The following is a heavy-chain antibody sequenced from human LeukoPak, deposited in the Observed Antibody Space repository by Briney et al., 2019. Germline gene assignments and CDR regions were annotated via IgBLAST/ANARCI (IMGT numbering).Heavy chain of an antibody. CDR3: ARGFGYYYDSSGSPGG. CDR1: GYTFTSYD. CDR2: VNPNSGNT. Sequence: ASVKVSCKASGYTFTSYDINWVRQATRQGLEWMGWVNPNSGNTGYAQKFQGRVTMTRNTSISTAYMELSSLRSEDTAVYYCARGFGYYYDSSGSPGGWGQGTLVTVSS. D-gene: IGHD3-22*01. J-gene: IGHJ4*02. V-gene: IGHV1-8*01.